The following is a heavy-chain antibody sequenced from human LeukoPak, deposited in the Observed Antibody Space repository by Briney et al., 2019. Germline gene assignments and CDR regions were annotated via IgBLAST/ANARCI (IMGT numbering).Heavy chain of an antibody. J-gene: IGHJ4*02. D-gene: IGHD1-14*01. CDR2: ISYDGSNK. V-gene: IGHV3-30*04. Sequence: GGSLRLSCAASGFTFSSYAMHWVRQAPGKGLEWVAVISYDGSNKYYADSAKGRFTISRDNSKNTLYLQMNSLRAEDTAVYYCARDPGFTGFGYWGQGTLVTVSS. CDR3: ARDPGFTGFGY. CDR1: GFTFSSYA.